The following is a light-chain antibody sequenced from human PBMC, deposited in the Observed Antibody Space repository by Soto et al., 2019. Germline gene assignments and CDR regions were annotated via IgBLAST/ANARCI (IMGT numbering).Light chain of an antibody. CDR1: SSDVGGYDY. Sequence: QSVLTQPASVSGSPGQSITISCTGTSSDVGGYDYVSWYQQHPGKAPKLMIYDVTNRPSGVSIRFSGSKSGNTASLTISGLQAEDEADYYCSSYTSSSTSTYVFGTGTKLTVL. J-gene: IGLJ1*01. V-gene: IGLV2-14*03. CDR3: SSYTSSSTSTYV. CDR2: DVT.